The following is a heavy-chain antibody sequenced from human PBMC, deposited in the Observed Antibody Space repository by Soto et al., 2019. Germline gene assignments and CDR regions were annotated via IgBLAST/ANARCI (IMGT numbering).Heavy chain of an antibody. CDR1: GFTFSSYA. D-gene: IGHD3-10*01. J-gene: IGHJ6*03. CDR3: AKTLVTMVRGKYYYMDV. CDR2: ISGGGGTT. Sequence: DVQLLESGGGLVQPGGSLRLSCAASGFTFSSYAMAWVRQAPGKGLEWVSVISGGGGTTYYGESVKGRFTISRDNSKKMLNLQMDSLRGEHTAVYHCAKTLVTMVRGKYYYMDVWGKGTTVSVSS. V-gene: IGHV3-23*01.